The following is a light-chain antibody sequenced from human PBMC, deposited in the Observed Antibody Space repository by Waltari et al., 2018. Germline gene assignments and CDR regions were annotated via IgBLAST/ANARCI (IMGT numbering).Light chain of an antibody. V-gene: IGKV3-15*01. J-gene: IGKJ1*01. CDR2: VAS. CDR3: QQYNNWPPWT. Sequence: EIVMTQSPATLSVCPGERASIYCRASQSVSSNLAWYQQKPGQAPRLLIYVASTRATGIPARFSGSGSGTEFTLTISSMQSEDFAVYYCQQYNNWPPWTFGQGTKLEIK. CDR1: QSVSSN.